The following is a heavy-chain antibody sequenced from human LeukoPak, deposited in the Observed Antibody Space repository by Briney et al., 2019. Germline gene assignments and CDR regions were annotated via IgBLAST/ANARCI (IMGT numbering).Heavy chain of an antibody. CDR2: IYYSGST. D-gene: IGHD4-23*01. CDR3: ARSHDYGGNSYDY. V-gene: IGHV4-39*01. J-gene: IGHJ4*02. Sequence: SETLSLTCTVSGGSISSSSYYWGWIRQPPGKGLEWIGSIYYSGSTYYNPSLKSRVTISVDTSKNQFSLKLSSVTAADTAVYYCARSHDYGGNSYDYWGQGTLVTVSS. CDR1: GGSISSSSYY.